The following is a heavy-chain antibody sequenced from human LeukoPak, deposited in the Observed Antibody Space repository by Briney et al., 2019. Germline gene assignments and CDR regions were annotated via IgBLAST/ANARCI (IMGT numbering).Heavy chain of an antibody. CDR1: GFTFSSYW. CDR3: AREDWRILSYYYGMDV. V-gene: IGHV3-7*01. CDR2: IKQDGSEK. Sequence: GGSLRLSCAASGFTFSSYWMSWVRQAPGKGPERVANIKQDGSEKYYVDSVKGRFTISRDNAKNSLYLQMNSLRAEDTAVYYCAREDWRILSYYYGMDVWGQGTTVTVSS. D-gene: IGHD1-1*01. J-gene: IGHJ6*02.